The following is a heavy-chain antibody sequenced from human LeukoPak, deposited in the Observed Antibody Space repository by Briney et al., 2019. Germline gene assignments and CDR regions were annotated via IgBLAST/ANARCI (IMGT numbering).Heavy chain of an antibody. V-gene: IGHV4-61*02. CDR3: AREAYCGGDCYSGFDY. D-gene: IGHD2-21*02. CDR1: GGSISSGSYY. CDR2: IYTSGST. J-gene: IGHJ4*02. Sequence: PSETLSLTCTVSGGSISSGSYYWSWIRQPAGKGLEWIGRIYTSGSTNYNPSLKSRVTMSVDTSKNQFSLKLSSVTAADTAVYYCAREAYCGGDCYSGFDYWGQGTLVTVSS.